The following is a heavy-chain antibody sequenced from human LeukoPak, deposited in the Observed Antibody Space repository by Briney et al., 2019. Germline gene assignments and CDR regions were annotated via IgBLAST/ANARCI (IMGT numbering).Heavy chain of an antibody. J-gene: IGHJ3*02. CDR1: GDSISSSDYY. CDR2: ISYSGTT. CDR3: ARDICDFWSDSLVGAFDI. D-gene: IGHD3-3*01. Sequence: SETLSLTCTVSGDSISSSDYYWSWIRQPPGKGLEWVGSISYSGTTYYNPSLESRITMSVDTSRNQFSLKLTSVTTADTAVYYCARDICDFWSDSLVGAFDIWGQGTMVTVSS. V-gene: IGHV4-39*07.